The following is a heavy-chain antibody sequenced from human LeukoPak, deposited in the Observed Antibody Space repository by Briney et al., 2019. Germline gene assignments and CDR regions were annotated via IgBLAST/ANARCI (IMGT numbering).Heavy chain of an antibody. D-gene: IGHD3-16*01. Sequence: SETLSLTCTVSGGSFSTYYWSWIRQPPGKGLEWIGYIYYSGSTNYNPSLKSRVAISVDTSKNQFSLNLSSVTAADTAVYYCARVITVRGVIFDYWGQGTLVTVSS. CDR2: IYYSGST. J-gene: IGHJ4*02. CDR1: GGSFSTYY. V-gene: IGHV4-59*01. CDR3: ARVITVRGVIFDY.